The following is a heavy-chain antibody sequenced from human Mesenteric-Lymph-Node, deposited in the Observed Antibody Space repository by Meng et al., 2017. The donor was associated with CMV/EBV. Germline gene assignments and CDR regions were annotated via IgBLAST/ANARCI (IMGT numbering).Heavy chain of an antibody. Sequence: SETLSLTCTVSGGSISNYYWSWIRQPPGKGLEWIGYIYYSGSTNYNPSLKSRVTISVDTSKNHFSLRLTSVTAADAAVYYCARDRNGDDSTSSRGPYGMDVWGQGTTVTVSS. CDR3: ARDRNGDDSTSSRGPYGMDV. CDR2: IYYSGST. D-gene: IGHD2-2*01. V-gene: IGHV4-59*01. J-gene: IGHJ6*02. CDR1: GGSISNYY.